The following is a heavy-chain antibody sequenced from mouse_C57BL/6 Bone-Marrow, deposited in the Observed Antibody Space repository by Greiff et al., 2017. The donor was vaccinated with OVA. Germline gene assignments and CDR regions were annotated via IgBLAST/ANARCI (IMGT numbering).Heavy chain of an antibody. Sequence: QVQLQQPGAELVKPGASVKLSCKASGYTFTSYWMHWVKQRPGRGLEWIGRIDPNSGGTKYNEKFKGKATLTVDTPSSTAYMQRSSLTSEDSAVYYFARSSNYPWYFDVWGTGTTVTVAA. J-gene: IGHJ1*03. CDR3: ARSSNYPWYFDV. D-gene: IGHD2-5*01. CDR1: GYTFTSYW. V-gene: IGHV1-72*01. CDR2: IDPNSGGT.